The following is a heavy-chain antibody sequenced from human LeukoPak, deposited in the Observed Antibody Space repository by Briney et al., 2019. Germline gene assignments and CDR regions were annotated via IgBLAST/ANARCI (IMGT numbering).Heavy chain of an antibody. J-gene: IGHJ4*02. CDR2: ISYDGSNK. V-gene: IGHV3-30-3*01. Sequence: GGSLRLSCAASGFTFSSYAMHWVRQAPGKGLEWVAVISYDGSNKYYADSVKGRFTISRDNSKNTLYLQMNSLRAEDTAVYYCARDSTYSSSLPAEYWGQGTLVTVSS. CDR1: GFTFSSYA. CDR3: ARDSTYSSSLPAEY. D-gene: IGHD6-13*01.